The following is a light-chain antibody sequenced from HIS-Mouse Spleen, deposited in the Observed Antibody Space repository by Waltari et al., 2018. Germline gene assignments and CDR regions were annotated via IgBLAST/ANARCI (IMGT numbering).Light chain of an antibody. V-gene: IGKV3-11*01. CDR3: QQRSNWWT. J-gene: IGKJ1*01. CDR1: QSVSSY. CDR2: DAS. Sequence: EIVLTQSPATLSLSPGERATLSCRASQSVSSYVAWYQQKPGQAPRLLIYDASNRATGIPARFSGSGSGTDFTLTISSLEPEDFAVYYCQQRSNWWTFGQGTKVEIK.